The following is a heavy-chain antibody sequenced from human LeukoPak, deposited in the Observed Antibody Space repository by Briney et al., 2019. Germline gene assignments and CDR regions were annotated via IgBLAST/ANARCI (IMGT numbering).Heavy chain of an antibody. CDR2: ISAYNGNT. CDR1: GYTFTIYG. Sequence: GASVKPSSNPSGYTFTIYGISQVRQAPGQGLEWMGWISAYNGNTNYAQKLQGGVTMTTDTSTSTASMELRSLRSDDTAVYYCARVYSPGSGHVDWGRETLVTVSS. D-gene: IGHD3-10*01. CDR3: ARVYSPGSGHVD. J-gene: IGHJ4*02. V-gene: IGHV1-18*01.